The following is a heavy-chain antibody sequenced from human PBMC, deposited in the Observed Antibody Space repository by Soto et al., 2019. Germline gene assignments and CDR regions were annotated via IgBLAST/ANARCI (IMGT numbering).Heavy chain of an antibody. CDR3: ANYKQQLVPLAIYFDY. V-gene: IGHV3-23*01. J-gene: IGHJ4*02. CDR2: ISGSGGST. D-gene: IGHD6-13*01. Sequence: PSETLSLTCAVYGGSFSGYYWSWVRQAPGKGLEWVSAISGSGGSTYYADSVKGRFTISRDNSKNTLYLQMNSLRAEDTAVYYCANYKQQLVPLAIYFDYWGQGTLVTVSS. CDR1: GGSFSGYY.